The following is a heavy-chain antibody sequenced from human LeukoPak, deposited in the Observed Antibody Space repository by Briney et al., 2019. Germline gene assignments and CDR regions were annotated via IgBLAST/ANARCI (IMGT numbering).Heavy chain of an antibody. Sequence: SETLSLTCTVSGASISSSNFYWDWIRQSPGKGLEWIGSIYYSGSTYYNPSLKSRVTISVDTSKNQFSLKLSSVTAADTAVYYCARGSGTDYYYYYYMDVWGKGTTVTVSS. CDR1: GASISSSNFY. V-gene: IGHV4-39*07. J-gene: IGHJ6*03. CDR3: ARGSGTDYYYYYYMDV. CDR2: IYYSGST.